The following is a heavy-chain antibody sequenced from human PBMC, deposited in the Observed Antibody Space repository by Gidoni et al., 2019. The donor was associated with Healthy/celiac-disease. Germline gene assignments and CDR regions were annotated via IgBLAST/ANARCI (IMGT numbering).Heavy chain of an antibody. CDR2: VNPNSGST. J-gene: IGHJ4*02. D-gene: IGHD6-13*01. Sequence: QVQLVQSGAEVKKPGAPVKVSCKASGYTFTGYYLHWVRQAPGQGLEWMGWVNPNSGSTNYAQKFQGRVTMTRDTSISTAYMELSRLGSDDTAVFYCARSDYSNSCPCYWGQGTLVTVSS. CDR1: GYTFTGYY. CDR3: ARSDYSNSCPCY. V-gene: IGHV1-2*02.